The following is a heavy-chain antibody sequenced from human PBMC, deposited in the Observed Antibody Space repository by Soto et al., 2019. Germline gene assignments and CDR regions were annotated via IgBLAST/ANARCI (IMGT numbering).Heavy chain of an antibody. Sequence: LGESLKISCQCSGYTFSNFCIAWVRQWPGKGLEYMGIIYPGDSETRYSPSFHGKVTISADRSIGTAYLQWSSLEASDSAFYFCARSPRSSPYFDYWGQGALVTVSS. D-gene: IGHD6-13*01. J-gene: IGHJ4*02. CDR1: GYTFSNFC. V-gene: IGHV5-51*01. CDR3: ARSPRSSPYFDY. CDR2: IYPGDSET.